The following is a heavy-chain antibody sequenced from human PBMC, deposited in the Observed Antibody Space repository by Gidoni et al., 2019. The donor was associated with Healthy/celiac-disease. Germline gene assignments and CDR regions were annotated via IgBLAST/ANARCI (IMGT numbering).Heavy chain of an antibody. J-gene: IGHJ6*02. CDR1: GFTFSNAW. CDR2: IKSKTDVGTT. CDR3: TTEGSYKLAYYYGMDV. Sequence: EVQLVESGGGLVKHGGSLRLSCAASGFTFSNAWMSWVRQAPGKGLEWVGRIKSKTDVGTTDYAAPVKGRFTISRDDSKNTLYLQMNSLKTEDTAVYYCTTEGSYKLAYYYGMDVWGQGTTVTVSS. V-gene: IGHV3-15*01. D-gene: IGHD1-26*01.